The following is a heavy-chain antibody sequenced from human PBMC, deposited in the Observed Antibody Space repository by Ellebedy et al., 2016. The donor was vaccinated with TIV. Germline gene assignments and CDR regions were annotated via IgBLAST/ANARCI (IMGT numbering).Heavy chain of an antibody. Sequence: SETLSLTCTVSGGSISSYYWNWIRQPPGKGLEWIGHIYYAGNTYYNPSLKSRVTISVDTSKNQFSLKLSPVTAADTAVYSRARSLLIFSFDKCYFDLWGRGTLVTVSS. CDR3: ARSLLIFSFDKCYFDL. CDR2: IYYAGNT. D-gene: IGHD3/OR15-3a*01. V-gene: IGHV4-59*04. CDR1: GGSISSYY. J-gene: IGHJ2*01.